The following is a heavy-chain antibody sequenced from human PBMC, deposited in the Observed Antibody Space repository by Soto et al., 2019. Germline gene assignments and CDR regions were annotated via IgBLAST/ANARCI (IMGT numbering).Heavy chain of an antibody. Sequence: SPTLSLTCAISGDSVSSNSAAWNWIRQSPSRGLEWLGRTYYLFKFFNDYAVSVKSRITINPDTSKNQFSLQLNSVTPEDTAVYYCARGVYCSGGSCYSFSYYYYYYYMDVWGKGTTVTVSS. J-gene: IGHJ6*03. D-gene: IGHD2-15*01. CDR3: ARGVYCSGGSCYSFSYYYYYYYMDV. CDR2: TYYLFKFFN. CDR1: GDSVSSNSAA. V-gene: IGHV6-1*01.